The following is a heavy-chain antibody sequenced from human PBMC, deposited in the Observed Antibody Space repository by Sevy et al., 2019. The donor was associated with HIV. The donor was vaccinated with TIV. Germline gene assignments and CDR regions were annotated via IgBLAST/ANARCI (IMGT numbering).Heavy chain of an antibody. CDR2: FDPEDDER. V-gene: IGHV1-24*01. J-gene: IGHJ4*02. D-gene: IGHD3-22*01. CDR1: GYTLTQLS. Sequence: ASVKVSCKVSGYTLTQLSMHWVRQAPGKGLEWMGSFDPEDDERIYAQKFQGRVTMTEDTSTDTAYMELRILRSEDTAVYYCATTKDYYDSSGSPFDFWGQRTLVTVSS. CDR3: ATTKDYYDSSGSPFDF.